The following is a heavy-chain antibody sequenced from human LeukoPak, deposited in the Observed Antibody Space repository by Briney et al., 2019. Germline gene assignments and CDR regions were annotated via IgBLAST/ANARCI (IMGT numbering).Heavy chain of an antibody. CDR3: ARGNKKYQLLEYYYYYMDV. V-gene: IGHV1-2*02. CDR2: INPNSGGT. Sequence: ASVKVSCKASGYTFTGYYMHWVRQAPGQGLEWMGWINPNSGGTNYAQKFQGRVTMTRDTSISTAYMELSRLRSDDTAVYYCARGNKKYQLLEYYYYYMDVWGKGTTVIVSS. J-gene: IGHJ6*03. D-gene: IGHD2-2*01. CDR1: GYTFTGYY.